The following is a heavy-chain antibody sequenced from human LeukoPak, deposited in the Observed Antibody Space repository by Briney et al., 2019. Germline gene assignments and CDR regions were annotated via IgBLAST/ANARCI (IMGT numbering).Heavy chain of an antibody. J-gene: IGHJ4*02. D-gene: IGHD3-22*01. Sequence: SETLSLTCTVSGYSISSGYYWGWIRQPPGKGLEWIGEIYHSGSTNYNPSLKSRVTISVDKSKNQFSLKLSSVTAADTAVYYCARVGYYYDSSGYNDYWGQGTLVTVSS. CDR2: IYHSGST. CDR3: ARVGYYYDSSGYNDY. CDR1: GYSISSGYY. V-gene: IGHV4-38-2*02.